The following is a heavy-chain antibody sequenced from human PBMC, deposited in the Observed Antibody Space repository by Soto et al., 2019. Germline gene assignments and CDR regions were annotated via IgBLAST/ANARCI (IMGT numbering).Heavy chain of an antibody. V-gene: IGHV4-4*07. CDR1: GGSISSYY. CDR2: IYTSGST. J-gene: IGHJ5*02. D-gene: IGHD6-13*01. Sequence: SETLSLTCTVSGGSISSYYWSWIRQPAGKGLEWIGRIYTSGSTNYNPSLKSRVTMSVDTSKNQFSLKLSSVTAADTAVYYCARDATIAAAVQYNWFDPWGQGTLVTVSS. CDR3: ARDATIAAAVQYNWFDP.